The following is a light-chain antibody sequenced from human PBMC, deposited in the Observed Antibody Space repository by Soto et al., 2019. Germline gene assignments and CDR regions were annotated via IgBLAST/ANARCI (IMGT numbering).Light chain of an antibody. CDR3: QQYYTNLGFT. CDR2: AAS. Sequence: AIRMTQSPSSLSASTGDRVTITCRASQGISSYLAWYQQKPGKAPKLLICAASTLQSGVPSRFSGSGSGTDFTLTISCLQSEDFATYYCQQYYTNLGFTFGPGTKVDIK. CDR1: QGISSY. J-gene: IGKJ3*01. V-gene: IGKV1-8*01.